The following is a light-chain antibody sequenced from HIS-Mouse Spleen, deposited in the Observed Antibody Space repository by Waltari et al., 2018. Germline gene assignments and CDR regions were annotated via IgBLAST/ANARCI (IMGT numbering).Light chain of an antibody. J-gene: IGLJ1*01. CDR2: GNR. Sequence: QSVLTQPPSVSGAPGQRVTISCTGSSSNIGAGYDVHWYQQLPGTAPKLLIYGNRTRPSGVPDRFSGSKSGTSASLAITGLQAEDEADYYCQSYDSSLSAHYVFGTGTKVTVL. V-gene: IGLV1-40*01. CDR3: QSYDSSLSAHYV. CDR1: SSNIGAGYD.